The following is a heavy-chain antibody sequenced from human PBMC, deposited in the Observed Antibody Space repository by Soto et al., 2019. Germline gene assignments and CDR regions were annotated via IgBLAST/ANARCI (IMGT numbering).Heavy chain of an antibody. Sequence: SETLSLTCTVSGGSITSGGSFWSWIRQHPGKGPEWIAFIGYSGATSYNPSLASRVTISADTYKSQFSLNLRSVTAADTAVYYCARGGASSKWFVPWGQGTPVTVSS. D-gene: IGHD2-15*01. CDR1: GGSITSGGSF. CDR2: IGYSGAT. V-gene: IGHV4-31*03. CDR3: ARGGASSKWFVP. J-gene: IGHJ5*02.